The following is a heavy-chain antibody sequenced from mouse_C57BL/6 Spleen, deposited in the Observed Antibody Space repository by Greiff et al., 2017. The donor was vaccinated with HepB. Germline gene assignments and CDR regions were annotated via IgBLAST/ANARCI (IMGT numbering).Heavy chain of an antibody. CDR3: AKQGLRSPYYAMDY. CDR1: GFSFTSYG. J-gene: IGHJ4*01. V-gene: IGHV2-3*01. CDR2: IWGDGST. Sequence: VQRVESGPGLVAPSQCLSISCTASGFSFTSYGVSWVRQPPGKGLEWLGVIWGDGSTNYHSALISRLSISKDNSKSQVFLKLNSLQTDDTATYYCAKQGLRSPYYAMDYWGQGTSVTVSS. D-gene: IGHD1-1*01.